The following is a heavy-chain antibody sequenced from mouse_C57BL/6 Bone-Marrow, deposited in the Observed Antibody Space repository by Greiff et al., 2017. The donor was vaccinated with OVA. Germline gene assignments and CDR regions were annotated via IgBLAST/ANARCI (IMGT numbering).Heavy chain of an antibody. J-gene: IGHJ4*01. CDR2: IDPETGGT. CDR1: GYTFTDYE. V-gene: IGHV1-15*01. Sequence: VQLVESGAELVRPGASVTLSCKASGYTFTDYEMHWVKQTPVHGLEWIGAIDPETGGTAYNQKFKGKAILTADKSSSTAYMALRSLTSEDSAVYYCTRGYSNYYAMDYWGQGTSVTVSS. CDR3: TRGYSNYYAMDY. D-gene: IGHD2-5*01.